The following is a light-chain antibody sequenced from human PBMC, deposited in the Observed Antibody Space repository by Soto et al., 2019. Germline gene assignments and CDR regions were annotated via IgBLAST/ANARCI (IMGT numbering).Light chain of an antibody. J-gene: IGLJ1*01. V-gene: IGLV2-14*01. CDR2: EVS. Sequence: SALAQPASVSGSPGQSITISCTGTSSDVGGYNYVSWYQQHPGKAPKLMIYEVSNRPSGVSNRFSGSKSGNTASLTISGLQAEDEADYYCSSYTSSSTYNYVFGTGTRSPS. CDR1: SSDVGGYNY. CDR3: SSYTSSSTYNYV.